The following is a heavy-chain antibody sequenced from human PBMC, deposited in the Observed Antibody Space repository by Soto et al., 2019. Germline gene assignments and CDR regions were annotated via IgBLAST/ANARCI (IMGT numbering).Heavy chain of an antibody. D-gene: IGHD2-2*01. J-gene: IGHJ6*02. CDR1: GFTFSSYG. CDR2: ISYDGSNK. CDR3: AKDLGYCSSTSCYYYYYGMDV. V-gene: IGHV3-30*18. Sequence: PVGSLRLSCAASGFTFSSYGMHWVRQAPGKGLEWVAVISYDGSNKYYADSVKGRFTISRDNSKNTLYLQMNSLRAEDTAVYYCAKDLGYCSSTSCYYYYYGMDVWGQGTTVTVSS.